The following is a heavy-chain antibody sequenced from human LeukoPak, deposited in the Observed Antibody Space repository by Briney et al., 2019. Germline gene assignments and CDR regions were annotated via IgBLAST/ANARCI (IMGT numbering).Heavy chain of an antibody. CDR2: INAGNGNT. CDR1: GYTFTSYA. J-gene: IGHJ6*02. Sequence: ASVKVSCTASGYTFTSYAMHWVRQAPGQRLEWMGWINAGNGNTKYSQKFQGRVTITRDTSASTAYMELSSLRSEDTAVYYCARDDTQTRITIFGVVGGDYYYGMDVWGQGTTVTVSS. D-gene: IGHD3-3*01. V-gene: IGHV1-3*01. CDR3: ARDDTQTRITIFGVVGGDYYYGMDV.